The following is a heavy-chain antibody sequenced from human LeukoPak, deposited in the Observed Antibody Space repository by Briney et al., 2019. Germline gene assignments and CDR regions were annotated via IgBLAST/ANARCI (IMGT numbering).Heavy chain of an antibody. J-gene: IGHJ4*02. CDR3: ARDPNKYSSGWSGGTDY. V-gene: IGHV3-21*01. D-gene: IGHD6-19*01. CDR2: ISSSSSYI. Sequence: GGSLRLSCAASGFTFSSYSMNWVRQAPGKGLEWASYISSSSSYIYYADSVKGRFTISRDNSKNTLYLQMNSLRAEDTAVYYCARDPNKYSSGWSGGTDYWGQGTLVTVSS. CDR1: GFTFSSYS.